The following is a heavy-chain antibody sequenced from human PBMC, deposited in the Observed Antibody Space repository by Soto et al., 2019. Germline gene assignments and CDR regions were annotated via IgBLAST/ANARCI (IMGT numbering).Heavy chain of an antibody. Sequence: ASVKVSCKASGGTFSSYAISWVRQAPGQGLEWMGGIIPIFGTANYAQKFQGRVTITADESTSTAYMELSSLRSEDTAVYYCARDRYYDSSGYKFDYWGQGTLVTVSS. J-gene: IGHJ4*02. CDR2: IIPIFGTA. CDR3: ARDRYYDSSGYKFDY. D-gene: IGHD3-22*01. V-gene: IGHV1-69*13. CDR1: GGTFSSYA.